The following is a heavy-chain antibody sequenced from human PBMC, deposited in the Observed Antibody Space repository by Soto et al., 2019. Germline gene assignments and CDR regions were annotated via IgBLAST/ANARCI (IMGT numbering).Heavy chain of an antibody. CDR3: ARDLSVEQRRPPNDY. J-gene: IGHJ4*02. CDR1: GFTFSSYG. CDR2: ISYDGSHK. D-gene: IGHD1-1*01. V-gene: IGHV3-30*03. Sequence: QVQLVESGGGVVQPGRSLRLSCAASGFTFSSYGMQWVRQAPGKGLEWVAIISYDGSHKYYADSVKGRFTISRDNSENTLYLQMNSLTAEDTALYYCARDLSVEQRRPPNDYWGQGTLVTVSS.